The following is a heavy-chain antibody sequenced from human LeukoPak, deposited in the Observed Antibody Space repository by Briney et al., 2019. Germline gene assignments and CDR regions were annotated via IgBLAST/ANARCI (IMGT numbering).Heavy chain of an antibody. J-gene: IGHJ3*02. Sequence: PGGSLRLSCAASGFTFSIYWMDWVRQAPGKGLVWVSRISSEGSSTTYADSVKGRFTISRDNAKGTLYLQMNSLRAEDTAVYYCAKDLSYGDYGNDAFDIWGQGTMVTVSS. CDR1: GFTFSIYW. CDR2: ISSEGSST. D-gene: IGHD4-17*01. CDR3: AKDLSYGDYGNDAFDI. V-gene: IGHV3-74*01.